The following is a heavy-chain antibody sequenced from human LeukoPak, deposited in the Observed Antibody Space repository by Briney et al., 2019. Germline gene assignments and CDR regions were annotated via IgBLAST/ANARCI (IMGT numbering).Heavy chain of an antibody. Sequence: SETLSLTCTVSGGSISSYYWSWIRQPAGKGLEWIGRIYTSGSTNYNPSLKSRVTMSVDTSKNQFSLKLSSVTAADTAVYYCARDLAGCSGVSCYSEDYWGQGTLGTVSS. J-gene: IGHJ4*02. CDR1: GGSISSYY. D-gene: IGHD2-15*01. V-gene: IGHV4-4*07. CDR2: IYTSGST. CDR3: ARDLAGCSGVSCYSEDY.